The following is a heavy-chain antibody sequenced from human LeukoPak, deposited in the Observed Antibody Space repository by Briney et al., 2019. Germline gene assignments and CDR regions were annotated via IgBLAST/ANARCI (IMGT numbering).Heavy chain of an antibody. D-gene: IGHD3-3*02. Sequence: GGSLRLSCAASGFTFSRYGMHWVRQAPGRGLEWVAVISYDGSNKYYADSVKGRFTISRDNSKNTLYLQMNSLRAEDAAVYYCAKDRPSTYQSGMDVWGKGTTVIVSS. CDR2: ISYDGSNK. J-gene: IGHJ6*03. V-gene: IGHV3-30*18. CDR1: GFTFSRYG. CDR3: AKDRPSTYQSGMDV.